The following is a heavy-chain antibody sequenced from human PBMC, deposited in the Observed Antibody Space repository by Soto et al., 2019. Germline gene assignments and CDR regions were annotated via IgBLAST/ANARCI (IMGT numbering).Heavy chain of an antibody. CDR1: GYTLTELS. V-gene: IGHV1-24*01. J-gene: IGHJ4*02. CDR2: FDPEDGET. D-gene: IGHD3-22*01. CDR3: ARWHFYYDSSGYHVFGY. Sequence: VSCKVSGYTLTELSMHWVRQSPGKGLEWMGGFDPEDGETIYAQKFQGRVTMTEDTSTDTAYMELSSLRSEDTAVYYCARWHFYYDSSGYHVFGYWGQGTLVTVSS.